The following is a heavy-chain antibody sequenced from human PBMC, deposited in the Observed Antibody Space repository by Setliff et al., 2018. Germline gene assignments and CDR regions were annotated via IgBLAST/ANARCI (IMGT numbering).Heavy chain of an antibody. CDR2: IYYSGST. Sequence: PSETLSLTCTVSGGSISSSSYYWGWIRQPPGKGLEWIGSIYYSGSTYYNPSLKSRVTISVDTSKNQFSLKLSSATAADTAVYYCARETTYSSSWYGWFDPWGQGTLVTVSS. CDR1: GGSISSSSYY. V-gene: IGHV4-39*07. CDR3: ARETTYSSSWYGWFDP. D-gene: IGHD6-13*01. J-gene: IGHJ5*02.